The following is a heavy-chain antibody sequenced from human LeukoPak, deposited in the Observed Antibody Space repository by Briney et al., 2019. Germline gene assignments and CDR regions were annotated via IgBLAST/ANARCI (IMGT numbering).Heavy chain of an antibody. CDR1: GYTFPSYF. CDR2: INPTGGST. CDR3: ARNLNMSSSSWYGHYFDY. J-gene: IGHJ4*02. D-gene: IGHD6-13*01. V-gene: IGHV1-46*01. Sequence: ASVKVSCKASGYTFPSYFMHWVRQAPGQGLEWMGIINPTGGSTTYAQKLQGRVTMTTDTSTSTAYMELRSLRSDDTAVYYCARNLNMSSSSWYGHYFDYWGQGTLVTVSS.